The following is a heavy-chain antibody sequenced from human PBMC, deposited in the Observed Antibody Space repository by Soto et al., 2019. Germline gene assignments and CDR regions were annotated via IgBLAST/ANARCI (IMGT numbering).Heavy chain of an antibody. J-gene: IGHJ2*01. Sequence: QVQLVQSGAEVKKPGSSVKVSCKASGGTFSSYAISWVRQAPGQGLEWMGGIIPIFGTANYAQKFQGRVTITADESTSTAYMELSSLRSEETAVYYCARDLGGSYSGVYWYFDLWGRGTLVTVSS. CDR1: GGTFSSYA. D-gene: IGHD1-26*01. CDR2: IIPIFGTA. V-gene: IGHV1-69*01. CDR3: ARDLGGSYSGVYWYFDL.